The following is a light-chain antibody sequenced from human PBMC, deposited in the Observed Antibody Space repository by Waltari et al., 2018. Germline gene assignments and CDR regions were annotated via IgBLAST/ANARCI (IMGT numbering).Light chain of an antibody. J-gene: IGKJ3*01. Sequence: DIQMTQSPSSLSASVGDTVTITCQASQGIGNKLNWYQQKPGKAPKLLIYRASSLQSGIPSRFSGSGSGTDFTLTISSLQPEDFATYYCQQGYSYPFTFGPGTKLDIK. CDR1: QGIGNK. V-gene: IGKV1-16*01. CDR2: RAS. CDR3: QQGYSYPFT.